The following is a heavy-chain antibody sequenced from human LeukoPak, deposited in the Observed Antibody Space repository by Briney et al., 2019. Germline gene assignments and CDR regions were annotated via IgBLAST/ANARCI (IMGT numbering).Heavy chain of an antibody. CDR3: TTDIGGSGSYQNYYYYYYMDV. D-gene: IGHD3-10*01. J-gene: IGHJ6*03. V-gene: IGHV3-15*01. Sequence: GGSLRLSCAASGSTFSNAWMSWVRQAPGKGLEWVGRIKSKTDGGTTDYAAPVKGRFTISRDDSKNTLYLQMNSLKTEDTAVYYCTTDIGGSGSYQNYYYYYYMDVWGKGTTVTISS. CDR1: GSTFSNAW. CDR2: IKSKTDGGTT.